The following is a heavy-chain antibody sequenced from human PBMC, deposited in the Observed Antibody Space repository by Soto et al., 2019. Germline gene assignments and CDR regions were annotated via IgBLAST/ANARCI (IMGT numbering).Heavy chain of an antibody. Sequence: SETLSLTCTVSGGSISSSSYYWDWIRQPPGKGLEWIATTYYSGSTYYNPSLKSRVTISVDTSKNQFSLKLSSVTAADTAVYYCARDLGHCSGGSCYQNYYYGMXVWGQGTTVTVSS. V-gene: IGHV4-39*07. CDR3: ARDLGHCSGGSCYQNYYYGMXV. J-gene: IGHJ6*02. CDR1: GGSISSSSYY. D-gene: IGHD2-15*01. CDR2: TYYSGST.